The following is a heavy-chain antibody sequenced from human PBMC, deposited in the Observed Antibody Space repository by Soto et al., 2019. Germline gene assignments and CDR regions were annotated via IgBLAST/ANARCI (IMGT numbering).Heavy chain of an antibody. CDR3: AREGFPRAFDY. Sequence: SETLSLTCAASGYSISSGYYWLWFRQSPGKGLEWIGSTYHDGTTFYSPSLKSRITLSVDKSNNRFSLNLTSVTAADTAVYFCAREGFPRAFDYWGQGTLVTVSS. CDR2: TYHDGTT. J-gene: IGHJ4*02. CDR1: GYSISSGYY. V-gene: IGHV4-38-2*02.